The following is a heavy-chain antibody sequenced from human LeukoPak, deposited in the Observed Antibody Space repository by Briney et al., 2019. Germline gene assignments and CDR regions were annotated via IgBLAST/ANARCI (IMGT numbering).Heavy chain of an antibody. CDR1: GYTFTGYY. D-gene: IGHD3-10*01. Sequence: GASVKVSCKASGYTFTGYYMHWVRQAPGQGLEWMGWINPNSGGTNYAQKFQGRVTMTRDTSISTAYMELSRLRAEDTALYYCAKDISELWFGPSSAFDIWGQGTMVTVSS. CDR2: INPNSGGT. J-gene: IGHJ3*02. CDR3: AKDISELWFGPSSAFDI. V-gene: IGHV1-2*02.